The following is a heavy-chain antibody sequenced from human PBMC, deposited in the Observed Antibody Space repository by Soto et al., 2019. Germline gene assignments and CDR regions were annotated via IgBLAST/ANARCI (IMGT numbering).Heavy chain of an antibody. CDR2: IYNDGTT. V-gene: IGHV3-53*01. CDR1: GLPVAGSY. D-gene: IGHD3-10*01. CDR3: VRPLPSGQTHARDV. Sequence: GGSLRLSCVASGLPVAGSYMAWVRQAPGKGLEWASVIYNDGTTYYSQSVEGRFTISRDTSKNTLYLQMDRLRDEDTAVYYCVRPLPSGQTHARDVWGQGTTVTV. J-gene: IGHJ6*02.